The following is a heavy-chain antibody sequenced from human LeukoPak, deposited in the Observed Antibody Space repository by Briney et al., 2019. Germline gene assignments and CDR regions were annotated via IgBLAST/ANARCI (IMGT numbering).Heavy chain of an antibody. CDR1: GYTFTSYG. Sequence: ASVKVSCKASGYTFTSYGISWVRQAPGQGLEWMGWISAYNGNTNYAQKLQGRVTMTTDTSTSTAYMELRSLRSDDTAVYYCARDHDSSGCSPFDYWGQGTLVTVSS. CDR3: ARDHDSSGCSPFDY. D-gene: IGHD6-19*01. J-gene: IGHJ4*02. V-gene: IGHV1-18*01. CDR2: ISAYNGNT.